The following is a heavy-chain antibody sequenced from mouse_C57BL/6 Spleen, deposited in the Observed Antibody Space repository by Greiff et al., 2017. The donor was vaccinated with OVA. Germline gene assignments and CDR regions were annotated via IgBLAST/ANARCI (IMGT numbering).Heavy chain of an antibody. CDR3: AVIDDDYDGCFAD. D-gene: IGHD2-4*01. CDR1: GFNIKDYY. J-gene: IGHJ1*03. CDR2: IDPADGET. Sequence: EVQLQQSGAELVKPGASVKLSCTASGFNIKDYYMHWVKQRPEQGLEWIGRIDPADGETNYAPKFQGKATRTADTSSNTAYLQLSSLTSEDTAVDYCAVIDDDYDGCFADWGTGTTVTVST. V-gene: IGHV14-2*01.